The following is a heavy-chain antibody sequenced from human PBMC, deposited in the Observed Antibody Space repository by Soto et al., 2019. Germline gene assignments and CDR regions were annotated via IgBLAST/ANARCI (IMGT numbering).Heavy chain of an antibody. CDR2: ISGSGGST. V-gene: IGHV3-23*01. J-gene: IGHJ6*02. Sequence: PGGSLRLSCAASGFTFSSYAMSWVRQAPGKGLEWVSAISGSGGSTYYADSVKGRFTISRDNSKNTLYLQMNSLRAEDTAVYYCAKGIIMIVVANGMDVWGQGTTVTVSS. CDR3: AKGIIMIVVANGMDV. CDR1: GFTFSSYA. D-gene: IGHD3-22*01.